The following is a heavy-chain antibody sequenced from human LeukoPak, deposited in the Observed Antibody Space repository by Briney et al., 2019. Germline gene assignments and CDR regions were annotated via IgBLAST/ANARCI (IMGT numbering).Heavy chain of an antibody. CDR3: AREGLRFLEWLSPDRYYGMDV. D-gene: IGHD3-3*01. CDR1: GFTFRSYW. J-gene: IGHJ6*02. V-gene: IGHV3-7*01. CDR2: INQEGREK. Sequence: GGPLKLSCAPSGFTFRSYWMSGGRQAPGKGREWGPNINQEGREKYYVDSVKGRFTISRDNAKNSLYLQMNSLRAEDTAVYYCAREGLRFLEWLSPDRYYGMDVWGQGTTVTVSS.